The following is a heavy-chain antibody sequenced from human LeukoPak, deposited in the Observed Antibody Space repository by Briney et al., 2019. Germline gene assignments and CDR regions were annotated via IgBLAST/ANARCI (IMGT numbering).Heavy chain of an antibody. J-gene: IGHJ4*02. V-gene: IGHV3-23*01. CDR1: GFTFSSYA. Sequence: GGPLRLSCAASGFTFSSYAMSWVRQAPGKGLEWVSAISGSGGSTYYADSVKGRFTISRDNSKNTLYLQMNSLRAEDTAVYYCAKDQGWTTTTPLFLDYWGQGTLVTVSS. D-gene: IGHD2-21*01. CDR3: AKDQGWTTTTPLFLDY. CDR2: ISGSGGST.